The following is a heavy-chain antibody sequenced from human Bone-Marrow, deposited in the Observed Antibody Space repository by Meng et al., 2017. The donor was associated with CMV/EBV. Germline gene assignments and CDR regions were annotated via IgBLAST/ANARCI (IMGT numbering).Heavy chain of an antibody. J-gene: IGHJ5*02. CDR3: ARGTSNSFDP. D-gene: IGHD2-8*01. CDR1: GYTFTSYG. CDR2: ISAYNGNT. Sequence: ASVKVSCKASGYTFTSYGISWVRQAPGQGLAWMGWISAYNGNTNYAQKLQGRVTMTRDTSTSTVYMELSSLRSEDTAVYYCARGTSNSFDPWGQGTLVTVSS. V-gene: IGHV1-18*01.